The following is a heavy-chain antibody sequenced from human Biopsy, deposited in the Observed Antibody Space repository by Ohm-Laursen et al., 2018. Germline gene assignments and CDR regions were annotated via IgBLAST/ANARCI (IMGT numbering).Heavy chain of an antibody. J-gene: IGHJ6*02. CDR3: ARVAGGYAYYYGMDV. D-gene: IGHD5-12*01. V-gene: IGHV4-38-2*01. Sequence: SETLSLTCAVSGYSVTNDYYWGWIRQPPGKGLEWIGNIYYDGITYYNPSLKSRVAMSVDTSKNNFSLRLTYVTAADTAVYYCARVAGGYAYYYGMDVWGQGTTVTVSS. CDR1: GYSVTNDYY. CDR2: IYYDGIT.